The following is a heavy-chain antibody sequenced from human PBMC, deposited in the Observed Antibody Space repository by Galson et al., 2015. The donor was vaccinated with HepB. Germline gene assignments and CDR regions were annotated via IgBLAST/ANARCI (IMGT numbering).Heavy chain of an antibody. V-gene: IGHV3-30-3*01. CDR2: ISYDGSNK. Sequence: SLRLSCAASGFTFSSYAMHWVRQAPGKGLEWVAVISYDGSNKYHADSVKGRFSISRDKSKNTLYLQMNSLRAEDTAVYYCARDRWELPHYYFYYMDVWGKGTTVTVSS. CDR3: ARDRWELPHYYFYYMDV. D-gene: IGHD1-26*01. CDR1: GFTFSSYA. J-gene: IGHJ6*03.